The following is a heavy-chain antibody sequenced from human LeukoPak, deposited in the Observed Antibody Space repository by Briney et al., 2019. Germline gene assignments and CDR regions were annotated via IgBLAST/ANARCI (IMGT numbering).Heavy chain of an antibody. Sequence: KPSETLSLTCTVSGGSISSSSYYWGWIRQPPGKGLEWIGSIYYSGSTYYNPSLKSRVTISVDTSKNQFSLKLSSVTAADTAVYYCARLGLVKNWFDPWGQGTLVTVSS. D-gene: IGHD3-9*01. CDR2: IYYSGST. J-gene: IGHJ5*02. V-gene: IGHV4-39*01. CDR3: ARLGLVKNWFDP. CDR1: GGSISSSSYY.